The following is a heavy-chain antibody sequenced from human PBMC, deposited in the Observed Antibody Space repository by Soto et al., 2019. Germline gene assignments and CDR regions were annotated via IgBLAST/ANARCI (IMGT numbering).Heavy chain of an antibody. CDR3: AREESSGYTYDWFDP. CDR1: ASAFTSYV. CDR2: ISAYNGNT. Sequence: ASVKVSCKASASAFTSYVLSWVRPAPGQGLEWMGWISAYNGNTYYAQKVQGRVTMTTDTSTSTAYMELTSLRSDDTAVYYSAREESSGYTYDWFDPWGQGTLVTVSS. D-gene: IGHD3-22*01. J-gene: IGHJ5*02. V-gene: IGHV1-18*01.